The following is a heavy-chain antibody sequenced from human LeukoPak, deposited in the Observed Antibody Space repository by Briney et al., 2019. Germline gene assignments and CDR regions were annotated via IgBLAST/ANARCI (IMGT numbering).Heavy chain of an antibody. Sequence: ASVKVSCKASGYTFTGYYVHWVRQAPGQGLEWIGWINPNSGDTNYAQKFQGRVTMTRDTSISTAYMELSGLRSDDTAVYYCARDLRGYCSSTSCYRLGYWGQGTLVTVSS. CDR2: INPNSGDT. V-gene: IGHV1-2*02. J-gene: IGHJ4*02. CDR1: GYTFTGYY. CDR3: ARDLRGYCSSTSCYRLGY. D-gene: IGHD2-2*01.